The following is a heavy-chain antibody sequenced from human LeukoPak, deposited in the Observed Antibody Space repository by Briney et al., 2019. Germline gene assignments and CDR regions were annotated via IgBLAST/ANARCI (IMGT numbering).Heavy chain of an antibody. D-gene: IGHD6-19*01. CDR1: GYTFTIYG. J-gene: IGHJ5*02. Sequence: ASVTVSYKASGYTFTIYGISWVRQAPGQGLEWMGWISAYNGNTNYAQKLQGRVTMTTDTSTSTAYMELRSLRSDDTAVYYCARGTQWLVEDWFDPWGQGTLVTVSS. CDR2: ISAYNGNT. CDR3: ARGTQWLVEDWFDP. V-gene: IGHV1-18*01.